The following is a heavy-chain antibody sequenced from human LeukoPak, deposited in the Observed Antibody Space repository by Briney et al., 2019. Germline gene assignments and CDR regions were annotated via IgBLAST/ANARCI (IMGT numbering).Heavy chain of an antibody. Sequence: ASVKVSCKASGYTFTTYYIHWVRQAPGQGLEWMGMINPSDGATTYAQKFQGRGTMTRDMSTTTVYMDVRTLRSEDTAVYFCAKGQGGGWRGDLGGLFASYHTYYYMDVWGRGTTVTVSS. D-gene: IGHD3-16*01. CDR2: INPSDGAT. CDR1: GYTFTTYY. J-gene: IGHJ6*03. CDR3: AKGQGGGWRGDLGGLFASYHTYYYMDV. V-gene: IGHV1-46*01.